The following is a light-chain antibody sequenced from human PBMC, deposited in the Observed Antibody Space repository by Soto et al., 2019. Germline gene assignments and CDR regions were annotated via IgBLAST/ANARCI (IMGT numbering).Light chain of an antibody. CDR3: AAWDDSLNAL. CDR1: SSNIGGSNY. J-gene: IGLJ1*01. CDR2: IND. Sequence: QSVLTQPPSASGTPGQRVTISCSGSSSNIGGSNYVYWYQQLPGAAPKLLIYINDQRPSGVPDRFSGSKSGTSASLAISGLQPEDEADYYCAAWDDSLNALFGTGTKVTVL. V-gene: IGLV1-44*01.